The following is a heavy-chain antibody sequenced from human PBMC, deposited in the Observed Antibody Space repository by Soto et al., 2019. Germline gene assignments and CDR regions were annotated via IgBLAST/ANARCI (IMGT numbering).Heavy chain of an antibody. CDR2: INHSGST. CDR1: GGSFSGYY. D-gene: IGHD2-15*01. J-gene: IGHJ4*02. Sequence: SDTLSLTCAVYGGSFSGYYWSWIRQPPGKGLEWIGEINHSGSTNYNPSLKSRVTISVDTSKNQFSLKLSSVTAAETAVYYCARRPRPRNCSAGSCYRLGFDYWGQGTMVTVYS. CDR3: ARRPRPRNCSAGSCYRLGFDY. V-gene: IGHV4-34*01.